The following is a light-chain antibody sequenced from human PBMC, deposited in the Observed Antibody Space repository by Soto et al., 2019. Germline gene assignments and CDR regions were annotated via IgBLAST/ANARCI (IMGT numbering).Light chain of an antibody. CDR2: DDS. CDR3: QVWDVSTVHYV. Sequence: SYELTQPPSMSVAPGQTARITCGGNNIGSKTVHWYQQKAGQAPVLVVYDDSDRPSGIPERFSGSNSGKTATLTISRVEAGDEADYYCQVWDVSTVHYVFGTGTKVTV. V-gene: IGLV3-21*02. J-gene: IGLJ1*01. CDR1: NIGSKT.